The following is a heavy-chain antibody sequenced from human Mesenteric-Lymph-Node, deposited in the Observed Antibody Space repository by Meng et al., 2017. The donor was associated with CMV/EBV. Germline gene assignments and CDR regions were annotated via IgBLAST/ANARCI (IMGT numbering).Heavy chain of an antibody. CDR2: INSDGSST. CDR3: ARTGLQYYYYGMDV. J-gene: IGHJ6*02. D-gene: IGHD5-18*01. Sequence: GGSLRLSCAASGFTFSSYWMHWVRQAPGKGLVWVSRINSDGSSTSHADSVKGRFTISRDNAKNTLYLQMNSLRADDTAVYYCARTGLQYYYYGMDVWGQGTTVTVSS. V-gene: IGHV3-74*01. CDR1: GFTFSSYW.